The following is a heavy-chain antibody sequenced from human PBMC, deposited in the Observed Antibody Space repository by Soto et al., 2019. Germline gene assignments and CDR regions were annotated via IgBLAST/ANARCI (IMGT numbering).Heavy chain of an antibody. D-gene: IGHD1-7*01. CDR2: IYYSGST. CDR3: ARVSLYRNWNYERYFYYGMDV. CDR1: GGSISSYY. Sequence: SETLSLTCTVSGGSISSYYWSWIRQPPGKGLEWIGYIYYSGSTNYNPSLKSRVTISVDTSKNQFSLKLSSVTAADTAVYYCARVSLYRNWNYERYFYYGMDVWGQGTTVTVS. J-gene: IGHJ6*02. V-gene: IGHV4-59*01.